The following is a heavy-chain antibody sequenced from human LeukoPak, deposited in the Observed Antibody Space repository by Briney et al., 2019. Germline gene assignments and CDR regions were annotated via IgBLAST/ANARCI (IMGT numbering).Heavy chain of an antibody. J-gene: IGHJ5*02. D-gene: IGHD7-27*01. CDR2: IHYSGST. CDR1: GGSISNYY. CDR3: ARHDPGWFDT. V-gene: IGHV4-59*08. Sequence: SETLSLTCSVSGGSISNYYWSWIRQPAGKGLEWIGYIHYSGSTNYNPSLKSRATISVDTSKAHFSLKLSSATAADTAVYYCARHDPGWFDTWGQGTLVTVSS.